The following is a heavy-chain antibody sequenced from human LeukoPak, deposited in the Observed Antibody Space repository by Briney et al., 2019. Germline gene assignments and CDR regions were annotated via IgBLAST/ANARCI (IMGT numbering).Heavy chain of an antibody. CDR2: IYYGGST. J-gene: IGHJ5*02. D-gene: IGHD5-24*01. CDR3: ARHPVIWPQYPS. CDR1: GGSISSYY. V-gene: IGHV4-39*01. Sequence: SETLSLTCTVSGGSISSYYWGWIRQPPGKALEWIGSIYYGGSTYYNPSLKSRITISVDTSMNQFSLKLSSVTAADTAVYYCARHPVIWPQYPSWGQGTLVTVSS.